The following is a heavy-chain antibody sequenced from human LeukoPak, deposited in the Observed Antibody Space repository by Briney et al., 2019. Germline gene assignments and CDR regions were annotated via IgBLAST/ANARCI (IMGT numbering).Heavy chain of an antibody. CDR1: GCSISNYY. V-gene: IGHV4-4*07. D-gene: IGHD3-10*01. Sequence: PSETLSLTCTVSGCSISNYYWSWIRQPAGKGLEWIGHIYTSGSTNYNPSLKSRVTISVDTSKNQFSLKLSSVTAADTAVYYCARDKYGSGETGSASDYWGQGTLVTVSS. CDR2: IYTSGST. CDR3: ARDKYGSGETGSASDY. J-gene: IGHJ4*02.